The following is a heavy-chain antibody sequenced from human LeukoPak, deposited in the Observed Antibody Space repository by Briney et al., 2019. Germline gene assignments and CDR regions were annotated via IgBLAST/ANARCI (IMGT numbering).Heavy chain of an antibody. J-gene: IGHJ4*01. CDR1: GFSFSSFS. D-gene: IGHD2-15*01. V-gene: IGHV3-21*01. CDR2: ISGTSYHI. Sequence: GGSLRLSCAASGFSFSSFSMNWVRQAPGKGLEWVSSISGTSYHIYYADSLKGRFTVSRDNAKNSLFLQMNSLGAEDTAAYYCATRTCSGGGCRDDHWGHGTLVTVSS. CDR3: ATRTCSGGGCRDDH.